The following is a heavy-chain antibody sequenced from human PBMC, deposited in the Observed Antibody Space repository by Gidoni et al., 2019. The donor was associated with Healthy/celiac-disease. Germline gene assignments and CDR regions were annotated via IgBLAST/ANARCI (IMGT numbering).Heavy chain of an antibody. Sequence: DSVKGRFTISRDNSKNTLYLQMNSLRAEDTAVYYCARVKGWLRSGLDPWGQGTLVTVSS. D-gene: IGHD5-12*01. J-gene: IGHJ5*02. CDR3: ARVKGWLRSGLDP. V-gene: IGHV3-53*01.